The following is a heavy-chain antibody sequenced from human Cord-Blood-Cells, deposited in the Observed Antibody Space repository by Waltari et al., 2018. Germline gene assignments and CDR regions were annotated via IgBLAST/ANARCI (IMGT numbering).Heavy chain of an antibody. V-gene: IGHV7-4-1*02. CDR1: GYTFTSYA. J-gene: IGHJ6*02. CDR3: ARPPYCSGGSCYYYYGMDV. CDR2: IHTNTGNP. Sequence: QVQLVQSGSELKKPGASVKVSCKASGYTFTSYAMNWVRQAPGQGLEWRGWIHTNTGNPTYAQGYTGRFVFSLDPSVSTAYLQISSLKADDTVVYYCARPPYCSGGSCYYYYGMDVWGQGTTVTVSS. D-gene: IGHD2-15*01.